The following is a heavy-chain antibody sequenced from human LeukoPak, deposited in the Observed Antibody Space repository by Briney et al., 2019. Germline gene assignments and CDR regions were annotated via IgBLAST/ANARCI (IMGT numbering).Heavy chain of an antibody. Sequence: ASVKVSCKVSGYTLIELSMHWVRQAPGKGLEWMGGFDPEDGETIYAQKFQGRVTMTEDTSTDTAYMELSSLRSEDTAVYYCATSGFGGFPAGPFGYWGQGTLVTVSS. J-gene: IGHJ4*02. CDR3: ATSGFGGFPAGPFGY. CDR2: FDPEDGET. CDR1: GYTLIELS. D-gene: IGHD2-2*01. V-gene: IGHV1-24*01.